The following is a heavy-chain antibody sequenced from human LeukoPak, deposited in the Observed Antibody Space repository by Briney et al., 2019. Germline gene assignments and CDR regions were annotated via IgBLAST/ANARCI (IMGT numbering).Heavy chain of an antibody. V-gene: IGHV3-21*01. CDR2: ISSSSSYI. J-gene: IGHJ4*02. CDR3: AAMVRGVILPHFDY. Sequence: GGSLRLSCAASGITFSSYSMNWVRQAPGKGLEWVSSISSSSSYIYYADSVKGRFTISRDNAKNSLYLQMNSLRAEDTAVYYCAAMVRGVILPHFDYWGQGTLVTVSS. D-gene: IGHD3-10*01. CDR1: GITFSSYS.